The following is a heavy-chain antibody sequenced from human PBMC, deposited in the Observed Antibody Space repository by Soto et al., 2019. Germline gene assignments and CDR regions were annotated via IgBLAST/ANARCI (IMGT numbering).Heavy chain of an antibody. Sequence: GESLKISCKGSGYSFTSYWIGWVRQMPGKGLEWMGIIYPGDSDTRYSPSFQGQVTISADKSLSTAYLQWSSLKASDTAMYYCARQISSGWANYYYYGMDVWGQGTTVTVSS. V-gene: IGHV5-51*01. CDR2: IYPGDSDT. J-gene: IGHJ6*02. D-gene: IGHD6-19*01. CDR3: ARQISSGWANYYYYGMDV. CDR1: GYSFTSYW.